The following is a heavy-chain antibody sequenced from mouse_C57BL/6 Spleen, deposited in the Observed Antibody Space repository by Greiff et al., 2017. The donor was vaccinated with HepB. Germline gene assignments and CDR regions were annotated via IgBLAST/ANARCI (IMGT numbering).Heavy chain of an antibody. Sequence: QVQLQQSDAELVKPGASVKISCKVSGYTFTDHTIHWMKQRPEQGLEWIGYIYPRDGSTKYNEKFKGKATLTADKSSSTAYMQLNSLTSEDSAVYFCARWSTVVEGEYYYAMDYWGQGTSVTVSS. CDR1: GYTFTDHT. CDR2: IYPRDGST. J-gene: IGHJ4*01. V-gene: IGHV1-78*01. CDR3: ARWSTVVEGEYYYAMDY. D-gene: IGHD1-1*01.